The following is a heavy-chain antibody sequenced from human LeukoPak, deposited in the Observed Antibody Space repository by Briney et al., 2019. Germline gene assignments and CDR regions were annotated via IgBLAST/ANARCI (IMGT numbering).Heavy chain of an antibody. J-gene: IGHJ4*02. CDR2: ISNNGGSS. V-gene: IGHV3-64D*09. Sequence: GGSLRLPCSASGFTFSAYAMYWVRQAPGKGLEYVSGISNNGGSSFYADSVKGRFTISRDNSKNTLYLQMSSLRAEDTALYYCVKITSVTGGDCWGQGTRLTVSS. D-gene: IGHD1-1*01. CDR3: VKITSVTGGDC. CDR1: GFTFSAYA.